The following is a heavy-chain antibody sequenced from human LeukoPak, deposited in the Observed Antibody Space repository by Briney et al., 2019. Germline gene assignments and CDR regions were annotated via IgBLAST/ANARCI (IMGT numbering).Heavy chain of an antibody. CDR1: GGSISSGGYY. V-gene: IGHV4-30-2*01. Sequence: SETLSLTCTVSGGSISSGGYYWSWIRQPPGKGLEWIGYIYHSGSIYYNPSLKSRVTISVDRSKNQFSLKLSSVTAADTAVYYCARDRDYYDSSGSLDWGQGTLVTVSS. J-gene: IGHJ4*02. CDR2: IYHSGSI. CDR3: ARDRDYYDSSGSLD. D-gene: IGHD3-22*01.